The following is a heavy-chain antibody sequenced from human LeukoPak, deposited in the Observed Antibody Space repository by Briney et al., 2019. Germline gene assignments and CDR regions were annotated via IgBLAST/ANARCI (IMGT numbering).Heavy chain of an antibody. V-gene: IGHV3-30*03. D-gene: IGHD3-16*01. J-gene: IGHJ3*02. CDR2: ISYDGSSK. CDR3: MSWGVPTI. CDR1: RFTFNYG. Sequence: GGSLRLSCAASRFTFNYGMHWVRQAPGKGLEWVAVISYDGSSKYYADSVKGRFTISRDNSKNMLHLQMNSLRAEDTAVYYCMSWGVPTIWGQGTMVTVSS.